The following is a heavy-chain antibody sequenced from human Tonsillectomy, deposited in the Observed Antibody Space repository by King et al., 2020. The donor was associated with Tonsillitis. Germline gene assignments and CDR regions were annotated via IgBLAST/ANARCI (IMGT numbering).Heavy chain of an antibody. D-gene: IGHD3-22*01. CDR1: GFLFSSYG. CDR3: AKDADYYDISGYFDY. Sequence: CAASGFLFSSYGMHWVRQAPGKGLEWVAFIRYDGINKYYADSVKGRFTISRDNSKNTLYLQMNRLTAEDTAVYYCAKDADYYDISGYFDYWGQGTLVTVSS. J-gene: IGHJ4*02. CDR2: IRYDGINK. V-gene: IGHV3-30*02.